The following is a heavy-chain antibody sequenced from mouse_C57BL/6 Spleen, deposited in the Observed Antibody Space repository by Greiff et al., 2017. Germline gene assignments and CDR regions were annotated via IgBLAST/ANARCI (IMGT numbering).Heavy chain of an antibody. Sequence: QVQLQQPGAELVRPGSSVKLSCKASGYTFTSYWMHWVKQRPIQGLEWIGNIDPSDSETHYNQKFKDKATLTVDKSSSTAYMQLSSLTSEDSAVYYCANNIDRSPGGYYAMDYWGQGTSVTVSS. J-gene: IGHJ4*01. CDR1: GYTFTSYW. V-gene: IGHV1-52*01. CDR2: IDPSDSET. CDR3: ANNIDRSPGGYYAMDY.